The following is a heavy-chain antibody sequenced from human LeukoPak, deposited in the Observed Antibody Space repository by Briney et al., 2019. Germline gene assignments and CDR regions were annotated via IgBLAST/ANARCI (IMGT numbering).Heavy chain of an antibody. J-gene: IGHJ4*02. CDR2: IYYSGST. CDR3: ARDVGGDDGYYFDY. CDR1: GGSISRYY. V-gene: IGHV4-59*01. Sequence: PSETLSLTCTVSGGSISRYYWSWIRQPPGRGLEWIGYIYYSGSTDYNPSLKSRVTISVDTSKNQFSLKLRSATAADTAVYYCARDVGGDDGYYFDYWGQGTLVTVSS. D-gene: IGHD4-17*01.